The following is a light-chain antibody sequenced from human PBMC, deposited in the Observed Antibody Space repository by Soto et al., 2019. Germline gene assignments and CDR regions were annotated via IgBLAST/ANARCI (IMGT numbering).Light chain of an antibody. CDR3: GTLDSSLSAPVV. J-gene: IGLJ2*01. Sequence: QSVLTQPPSVSAAPGQKVTISCSGSSSNIGNNYVSWYQQLPGTAPKLLIYDNNKRPSGIPDRFSGSKSGTSATLGITGLQTGDEADYYCGTLDSSLSAPVVFGGGTKLTVL. CDR1: SSNIGNNY. V-gene: IGLV1-51*01. CDR2: DNN.